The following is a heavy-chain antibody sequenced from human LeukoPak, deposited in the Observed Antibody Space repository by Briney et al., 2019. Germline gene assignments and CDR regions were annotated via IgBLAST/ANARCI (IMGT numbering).Heavy chain of an antibody. CDR2: INPNSGGT. Sequence: ASVKVSCKASGYTFTGYYMHWVRQAPGQGLEWMGWINPNSGGTNYAQKFQGRVTMTRDTSISTAYMELSRLRSDDTAVYYCAREYYPYCTNGVCQGKNWFDPWGQGNLVTGPS. V-gene: IGHV1-2*02. CDR3: AREYYPYCTNGVCQGKNWFDP. D-gene: IGHD2-8*01. J-gene: IGHJ5*02. CDR1: GYTFTGYY.